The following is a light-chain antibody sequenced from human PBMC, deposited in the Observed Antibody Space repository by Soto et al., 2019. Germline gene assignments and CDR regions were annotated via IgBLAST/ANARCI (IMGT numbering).Light chain of an antibody. V-gene: IGKV3-15*01. CDR3: QQYNNWPPGT. J-gene: IGKJ1*01. Sequence: IVMTQSPATLSVSPGERATLSCRASQSVSSNLAWYQQKPDQAPRLLIYGASTRDTGIPVRFSGSGPGTEFTLTISSLQSEDFAVYYCQQYNNWPPGTFGQGTKLEIK. CDR1: QSVSSN. CDR2: GAS.